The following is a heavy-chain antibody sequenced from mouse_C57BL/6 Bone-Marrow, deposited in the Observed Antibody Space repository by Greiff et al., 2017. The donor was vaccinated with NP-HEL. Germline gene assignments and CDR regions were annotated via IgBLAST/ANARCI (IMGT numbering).Heavy chain of an antibody. J-gene: IGHJ2*01. CDR3: SPYYYGSSWDY. D-gene: IGHD1-1*01. V-gene: IGHV1-64*01. CDR1: GYTFTSYW. CDR2: IHPNSGST. Sequence: QVQLQQPGAELVKPGASVKLSCKASGYTFTSYWMHWVKQRPGQGLEWIGMIHPNSGSTNYNEKFKSKATLTVDKSSSTAYMQLSSLTSEDSAVYYCSPYYYGSSWDYWGQGTTLTASS.